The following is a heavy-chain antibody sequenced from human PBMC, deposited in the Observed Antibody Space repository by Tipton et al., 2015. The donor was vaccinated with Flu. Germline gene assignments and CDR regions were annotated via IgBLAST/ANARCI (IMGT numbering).Heavy chain of an antibody. Sequence: SLRLSCAASGFTFSSYGMHWVRQAPGKGLEWVAVISYDGSNKYYADSVKGRFTISRDNSKNTLYLQMNSLRAEDTAVYYCAIAPWIQLWRIDYWGQGTLVTVSS. J-gene: IGHJ4*02. V-gene: IGHV3-30*03. D-gene: IGHD5-18*01. CDR2: ISYDGSNK. CDR3: AIAPWIQLWRIDY. CDR1: GFTFSSYG.